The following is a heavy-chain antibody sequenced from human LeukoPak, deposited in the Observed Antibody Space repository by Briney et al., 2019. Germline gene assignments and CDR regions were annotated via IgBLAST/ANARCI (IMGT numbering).Heavy chain of an antibody. D-gene: IGHD1-26*01. CDR3: ARDPTGPTSSGSHLDY. V-gene: IGHV1-46*01. Sequence: ASVKVSCKASGYTFTSYYMHWVRQAPGQGLEWMGKINPSGGSTSYAQKFQGRVTMTRDTSTSTVYMELSSLRSEDTAVYYCARDPTGPTSSGSHLDYWGQGTLVTVSS. CDR1: GYTFTSYY. CDR2: INPSGGST. J-gene: IGHJ4*02.